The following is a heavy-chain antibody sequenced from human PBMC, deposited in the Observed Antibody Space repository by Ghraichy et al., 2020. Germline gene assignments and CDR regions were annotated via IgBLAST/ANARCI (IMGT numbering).Heavy chain of an antibody. CDR2: IYTSGST. V-gene: IGHV4-4*07. D-gene: IGHD3-9*01. J-gene: IGHJ5*02. CDR1: GGSISSYY. Sequence: SQTLSLTCTVSGGSISSYYWSWIRQPAGKGLEWIGRIYTSGSTNYNPSLKSRVTMSVDTSKNQFSLKLSSVTAADTAVYYCARVRGQPTYDILTGQPTWWFDPWGQGTLVTVSS. CDR3: ARVRGQPTYDILTGQPTWWFDP.